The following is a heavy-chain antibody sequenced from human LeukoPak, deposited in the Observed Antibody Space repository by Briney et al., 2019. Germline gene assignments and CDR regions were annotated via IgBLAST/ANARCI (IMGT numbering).Heavy chain of an antibody. CDR2: IYYSGST. Sequence: SETLSLTCTVSGGSISSYYWSWIRQPPGKGLEWIGYIYYSGSTNYNPSLKSRVTISVDTSKNQFSLKLSSVTAADTAVYYCARDLDNSGWYVFDYWGQGNLVTVSS. D-gene: IGHD6-19*01. V-gene: IGHV4-59*12. J-gene: IGHJ4*02. CDR1: GGSISSYY. CDR3: ARDLDNSGWYVFDY.